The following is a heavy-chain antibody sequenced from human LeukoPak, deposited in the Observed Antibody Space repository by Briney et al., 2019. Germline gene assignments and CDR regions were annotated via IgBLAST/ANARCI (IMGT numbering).Heavy chain of an antibody. CDR3: ARTYRRGGNWFDP. V-gene: IGHV4-34*01. Sequence: SETLSLTCAVYGGSFSGSYWSWIRQSPEKGLEWIGEINNSGSTNYNPSLKSRVTISVDTSKNQFSLKLSSVTAADTAVYYCARTYRRGGNWFDPWGQGTLVTVSS. CDR1: GGSFSGSY. D-gene: IGHD2-15*01. CDR2: INNSGST. J-gene: IGHJ5*02.